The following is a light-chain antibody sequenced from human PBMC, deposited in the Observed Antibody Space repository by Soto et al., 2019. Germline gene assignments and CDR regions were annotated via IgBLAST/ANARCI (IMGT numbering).Light chain of an antibody. CDR3: QQGWT. CDR2: DAS. CDR1: QSITNW. Sequence: DIQITQSASTLSASVGDRVTITCRASQSITNWLAWYQQKPGKAPKLVIYDASSLQSGVPSRFSGSGSGTEFTLTISSLQPDDFATYYCQQGWTFGQGTKVAI. V-gene: IGKV1-5*01. J-gene: IGKJ1*01.